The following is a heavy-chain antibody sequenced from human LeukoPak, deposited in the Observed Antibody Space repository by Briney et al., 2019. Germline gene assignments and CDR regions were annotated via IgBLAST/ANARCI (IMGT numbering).Heavy chain of an antibody. V-gene: IGHV4-61*08. CDR3: ARAPLNNWNDPLYGMDV. CDR2: IYYSGST. D-gene: IGHD1-20*01. CDR1: GGSISSSSGNC. J-gene: IGHJ6*02. Sequence: SETLSLTCAVSGGSISSSSGNCWTWVRQPPGKGLEWIGYIYYSGSTNYNPSLKSRVTISVDTSKNQFSLKLSSVTAADTAVYYCARAPLNNWNDPLYGMDVWGQGTTVTVSS.